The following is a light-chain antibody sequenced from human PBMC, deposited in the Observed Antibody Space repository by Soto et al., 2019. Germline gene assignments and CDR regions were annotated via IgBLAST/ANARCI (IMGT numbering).Light chain of an antibody. Sequence: DVVMTQSPISLPVTLGQPASISCRSSQSLVYSDGNTYLNWFQQRPGQSPRRLIYKVSNRDSGVPERFSGSGSGTDFTLKISRVEAEDVGVYYCMQGTHWPPITFGQGTRLEIK. CDR1: QSLVYSDGNTY. CDR3: MQGTHWPPIT. J-gene: IGKJ5*01. V-gene: IGKV2-30*01. CDR2: KVS.